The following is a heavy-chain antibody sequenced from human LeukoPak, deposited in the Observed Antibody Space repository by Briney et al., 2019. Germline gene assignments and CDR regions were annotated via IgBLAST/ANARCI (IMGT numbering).Heavy chain of an antibody. V-gene: IGHV4-59*01. J-gene: IGHJ4*02. CDR1: GGSISSYY. CDR2: IYYSGST. Sequence: SETLSLTCTVSGGSISSYYWSWIRQPPGKGLEWIGYIYYSGSTNYNPSLKSRVTISVDTSKNQFSLKLSSVTAEDTAVYYCARGPGGSKSYYFDYWGQGTLVTVSS. CDR3: ARGPGGSKSYYFDY.